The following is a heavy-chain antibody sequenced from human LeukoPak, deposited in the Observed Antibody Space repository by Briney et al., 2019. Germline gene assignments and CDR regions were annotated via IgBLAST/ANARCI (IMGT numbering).Heavy chain of an antibody. D-gene: IGHD2-15*01. CDR3: ARPRLPYCSGGSCYGFDY. Sequence: GGSLRLPCATSGFTFNSYAMNWVRQAPGKGLEWVSGISGSGGSTYYADSVKGRFTISRDNSKNTLYLQMNSLRAEDTAVYYCARPRLPYCSGGSCYGFDYWGQGTLVTVSS. V-gene: IGHV3-23*01. J-gene: IGHJ4*02. CDR2: ISGSGGST. CDR1: GFTFNSYA.